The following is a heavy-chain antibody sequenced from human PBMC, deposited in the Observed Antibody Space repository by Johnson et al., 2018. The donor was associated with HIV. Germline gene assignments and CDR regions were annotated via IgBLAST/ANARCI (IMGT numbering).Heavy chain of an antibody. CDR1: GFRVSTYD. V-gene: IGHV3-30*14. D-gene: IGHD6-6*01. CDR3: ASGVTARAPLLI. Sequence: QVQLVESGGGLVQPGGSLRLSCAASGFRVSTYDMHWARQATGKGLEWVAVISYAGTNTYYADSVRGRFTISRDNSRNTVSLQMIILRPKDTAMYYCASGVTARAPLLIWGQGTMVTVSS. J-gene: IGHJ3*02. CDR2: ISYAGTNT.